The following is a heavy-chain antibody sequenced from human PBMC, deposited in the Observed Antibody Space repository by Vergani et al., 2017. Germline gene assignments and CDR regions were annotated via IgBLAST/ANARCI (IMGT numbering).Heavy chain of an antibody. CDR3: AKDETYSSGGVLVDY. CDR2: ISDNGGTT. D-gene: IGHD6-19*01. J-gene: IGHJ4*02. V-gene: IGHV3-23*04. Sequence: VQLVQSGAEVKKPGSSVKVSCKASGGTFSSYAISWVRQAPGKGLEWVSIISDNGGTTYYADSVKGRFTISRDNSKDTLYLQMNSLRAEDTAVYYCAKDETYSSGGVLVDYWGQGTLVTVSS. CDR1: GGTFSSYA.